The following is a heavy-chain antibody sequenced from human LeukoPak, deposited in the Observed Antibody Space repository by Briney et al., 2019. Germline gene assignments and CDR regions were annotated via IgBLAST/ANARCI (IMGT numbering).Heavy chain of an antibody. V-gene: IGHV3-53*01. CDR1: GFTVSSNY. CDR2: IYSGGST. Sequence: PGGSLRLSCAASGFTVSSNYMSWVRQAPGKGLEWVSVIYSGGSTYYADSVKGRFTISNDNSKNTLYLQMNSLRAEDTAVYYCARGQRHSSSWYGPDAFDIWGQGTMVTVSS. J-gene: IGHJ3*02. D-gene: IGHD6-13*01. CDR3: ARGQRHSSSWYGPDAFDI.